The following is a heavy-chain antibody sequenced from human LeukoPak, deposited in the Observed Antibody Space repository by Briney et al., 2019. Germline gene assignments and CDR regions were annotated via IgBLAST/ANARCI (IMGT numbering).Heavy chain of an antibody. J-gene: IGHJ5*02. CDR2: ISSSSSYI. CDR1: GFTFSSYS. V-gene: IGHV3-21*01. D-gene: IGHD2-21*02. CDR3: ARGGPHIVVVTANGGLPGKNWFDP. Sequence: GGSPRLSCAASGFTFSSYSMNWVRQAPGKGLEWVSSISSSSSYIYYADSVKGRFTISRDNAKNSLYLQMNSLRDEDTALYYCARGGPHIVVVTANGGLPGKNWFDPWGQGTLVTVSS.